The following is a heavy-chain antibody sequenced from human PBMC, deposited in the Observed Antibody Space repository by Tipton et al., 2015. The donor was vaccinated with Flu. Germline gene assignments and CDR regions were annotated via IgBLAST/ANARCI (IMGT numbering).Heavy chain of an antibody. V-gene: IGHV3-23*01. CDR2: IRGSGAIT. CDR1: GFTLSTYA. Sequence: SLRLSCAASGFTLSTYAMRWVRQAPGKGLEWVSGIRGSGAITYYADSAKGRFTVSRDNSKNTLYLQVNSLRAEDTAVYYCGTDRPSYGHFGEDWGPVTLVTAAS. CDR3: GTDRPSYGHFGED. J-gene: IGHJ1*01. D-gene: IGHD3-10*01.